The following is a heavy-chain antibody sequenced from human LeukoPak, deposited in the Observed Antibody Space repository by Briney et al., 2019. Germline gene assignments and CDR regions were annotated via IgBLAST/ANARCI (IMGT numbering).Heavy chain of an antibody. D-gene: IGHD3-22*01. CDR3: VRGDKWLLLHFDY. CDR1: GYTFTGYY. Sequence: ASVKVSCKASGYTFTGYYMHWVRQAPGQGLEWMGWINPNSGGTNYAQKFQGRVTMTRDTSISTAYMELSRLRSDDTAVYYCVRGDKWLLLHFDYWGQGTLVTVSS. V-gene: IGHV1-2*02. CDR2: INPNSGGT. J-gene: IGHJ4*02.